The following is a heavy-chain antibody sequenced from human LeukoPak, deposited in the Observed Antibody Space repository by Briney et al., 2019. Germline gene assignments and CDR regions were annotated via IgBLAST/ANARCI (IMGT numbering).Heavy chain of an antibody. CDR1: GFTFSSYA. D-gene: IGHD3-10*01. CDR3: ARDLITMVRGVIIYYGMDV. V-gene: IGHV3-30*04. CDR2: ISYDGSNK. Sequence: PGGSLRLSCAASGFTFSSYAMHWVRQAPGKGLEWAAVISYDGSNKYYADSVKGRFTISRDNSKNTLYLQMNSLRAEDTAVYYCARDLITMVRGVIIYYGMDVWGKGTTVTVSS. J-gene: IGHJ6*04.